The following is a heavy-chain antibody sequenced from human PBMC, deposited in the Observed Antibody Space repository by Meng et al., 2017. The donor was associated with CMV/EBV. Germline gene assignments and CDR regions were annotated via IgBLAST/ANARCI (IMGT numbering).Heavy chain of an antibody. J-gene: IGHJ6*02. CDR1: GGSFSGYY. Sequence: SETLSLTCAVYGGSFSGYYWSWIRQPPGKGLEWIGEINHSGSTNYNPSLKSRVTISVDTSKNQFSLKLNSVTAADTAVYYCATRDGLFPGWGRYYYYGMDVWGQGTTVTVSS. D-gene: IGHD2-21*01. CDR2: INHSGST. CDR3: ATRDGLFPGWGRYYYYGMDV. V-gene: IGHV4-34*01.